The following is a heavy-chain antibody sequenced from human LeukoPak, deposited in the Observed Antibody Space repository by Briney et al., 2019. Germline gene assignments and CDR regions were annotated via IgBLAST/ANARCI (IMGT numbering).Heavy chain of an antibody. J-gene: IGHJ4*02. CDR3: ARRSQNCSGGSCYPCYFDY. D-gene: IGHD2-15*01. V-gene: IGHV5-51*01. CDR2: IYPGDSDT. Sequence: GESLKISCKGSGYSFTNYWIGWVRQMPGKGLEWMGIIYPGDSDTRYSPSSQGQFTISADKSISTAFLQWSSLKASDTAMYYCARRSQNCSGGSCYPCYFDYWGQGSLVTVSS. CDR1: GYSFTNYW.